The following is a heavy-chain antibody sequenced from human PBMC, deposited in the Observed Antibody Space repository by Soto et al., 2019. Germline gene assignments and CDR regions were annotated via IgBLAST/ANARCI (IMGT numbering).Heavy chain of an antibody. CDR1: GGSFSDYA. V-gene: IGHV1-69*06. CDR3: ASDVVVVVALPDDYYYGMDV. J-gene: IGHJ6*02. CDR2: IVPIFSTS. D-gene: IGHD2-15*01. Sequence: ASVKVSCKASGGSFSDYAINWVRQAPGHGLGWMGGIVPIFSTSNYAEKFQGRVTITADKSTSTAYMELSSLRSDDTAVYYCASDVVVVVALPDDYYYGMDVWGQGTTVTVSS.